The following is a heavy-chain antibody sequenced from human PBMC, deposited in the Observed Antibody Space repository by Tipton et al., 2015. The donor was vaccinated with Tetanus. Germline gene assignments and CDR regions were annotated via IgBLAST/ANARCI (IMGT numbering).Heavy chain of an antibody. CDR3: ARGRRRGAYGDYDGQGEAFGI. CDR1: GGSFSGYY. V-gene: IGHV4-34*01. Sequence: TLSLTCAVYGGSFSGYYWSWIRQPPGKGLEWIGEINHSGSTNYNPSLKSRVTISVDTSKNQFSLKLSSVTAADTAVYYCARGRRRGAYGDYDGQGEAFGIWGQGTMVTVSS. J-gene: IGHJ3*02. CDR2: INHSGST. D-gene: IGHD4-17*01.